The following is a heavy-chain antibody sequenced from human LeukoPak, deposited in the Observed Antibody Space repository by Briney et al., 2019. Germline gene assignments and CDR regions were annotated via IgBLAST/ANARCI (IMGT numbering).Heavy chain of an antibody. CDR2: INHSGST. D-gene: IGHD2-2*01. CDR1: GGSISSYY. V-gene: IGHV4-34*01. J-gene: IGHJ4*02. Sequence: SETLSLTCTVSGGSISSYYWSWIRQPPGKGLEWIGEINHSGSTNYNPSLKSRVTISVDTSKNQFSLKLSSVTAADTAVYYCARAPGRPAAVFDYWGQGTLVTVSS. CDR3: ARAPGRPAAVFDY.